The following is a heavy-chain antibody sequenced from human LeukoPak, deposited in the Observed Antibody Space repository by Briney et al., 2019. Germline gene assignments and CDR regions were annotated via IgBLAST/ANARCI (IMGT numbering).Heavy chain of an antibody. D-gene: IGHD5-18*01. CDR2: IWYDGSKK. Sequence: GESLKISCAASGFTFSSHGMHWVRQAPGKGLEWVALIWYDGSKKNYADSVKGRFTISRDDSKSTLYLQINSLRAEDTAVYYCAKDLSYGSNWFDPWGQRTLVTVSS. CDR1: GFTFSSHG. J-gene: IGHJ5*02. CDR3: AKDLSYGSNWFDP. V-gene: IGHV3-33*06.